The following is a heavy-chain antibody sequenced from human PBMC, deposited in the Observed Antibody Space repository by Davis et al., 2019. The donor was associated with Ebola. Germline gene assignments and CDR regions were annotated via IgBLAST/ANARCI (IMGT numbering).Heavy chain of an antibody. Sequence: MPSETLSLTCAVYGGSFSGYYWSWLLPPPVKGLSWIGESKQRGRQKYNPSLKSRVTISVDTSKNQFSLKLSSVTAADTAVYYCAKGQRLLWFGESTNGGMDVWGKGTTVTVSS. CDR2: SKQRGRQ. CDR3: AKGQRLLWFGESTNGGMDV. CDR1: GGSFSGYY. J-gene: IGHJ6*04. V-gene: IGHV4-34*01. D-gene: IGHD3-10*01.